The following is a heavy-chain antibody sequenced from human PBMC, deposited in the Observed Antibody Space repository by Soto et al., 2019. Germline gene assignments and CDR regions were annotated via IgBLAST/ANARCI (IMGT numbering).Heavy chain of an antibody. CDR3: ARGFSSYSDF. CDR2: MNPNTGNT. V-gene: IGHV1-8*01. J-gene: IGHJ4*02. Sequence: QVQLVQSGAEVVKPGASVKVSCKAYGYTFTDYDINWVRQAAGRGLAWMGWMNPNTGNTAYAQKFQGRLTLSRDTSMGTAYMDLSSLTSDDTAVYYCARGFSSYSDFWAQGTLVTVSS. CDR1: GYTFTDYD. D-gene: IGHD6-13*01.